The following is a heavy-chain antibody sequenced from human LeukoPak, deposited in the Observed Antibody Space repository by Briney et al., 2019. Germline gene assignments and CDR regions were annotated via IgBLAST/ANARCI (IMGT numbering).Heavy chain of an antibody. J-gene: IGHJ4*02. D-gene: IGHD6-13*01. CDR3: ARGGFRPYSSSRPNDY. Sequence: ASVKVSCKASGYTFTGYYMHWVRQAPGQGLEWMGWISPNSGGTNYAQKFQGRVTMTRDTSISTAYMELSRLRSDDTAVYYCARGGFRPYSSSRPNDYWGQGTLVTVSS. CDR2: ISPNSGGT. V-gene: IGHV1-2*02. CDR1: GYTFTGYY.